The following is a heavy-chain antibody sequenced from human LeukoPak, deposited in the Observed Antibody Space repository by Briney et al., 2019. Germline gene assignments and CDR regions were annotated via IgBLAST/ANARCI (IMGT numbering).Heavy chain of an antibody. CDR3: AKDLHYGSADY. CDR2: IKQDGSEK. J-gene: IGHJ4*02. V-gene: IGHV3-7*01. Sequence: GGSLRLSCAASGFTFSDYYMSWIRQAPGKGLEWVANIKQDGSEKYYVDSVMGRFTISRDNAKNSLYLQMNSLRAEDTAVYYCAKDLHYGSADYWGQGTLVTVSS. D-gene: IGHD3-10*01. CDR1: GFTFSDYY.